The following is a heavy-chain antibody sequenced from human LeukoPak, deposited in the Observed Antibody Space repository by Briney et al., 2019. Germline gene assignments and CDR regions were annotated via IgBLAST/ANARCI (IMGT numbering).Heavy chain of an antibody. CDR2: ISSSSSTI. Sequence: GGSLRLSCAASGFIFSSYSMNWVRQAPGTGLEWVSYISSSSSTIYYADSVKGRFTISRDNAKNSLYLQMNSLRADDTAVYYCARDRGGTNGIWGQGTLVTVSS. CDR3: ARDRGGTNGI. J-gene: IGHJ4*02. D-gene: IGHD2-8*01. CDR1: GFIFSSYS. V-gene: IGHV3-48*01.